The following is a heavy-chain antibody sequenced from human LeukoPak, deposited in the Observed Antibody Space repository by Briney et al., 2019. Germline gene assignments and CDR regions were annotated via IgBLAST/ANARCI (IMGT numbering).Heavy chain of an antibody. D-gene: IGHD5-18*01. J-gene: IGHJ6*03. CDR2: IYTSGST. CDR3: ARGGTAMVNYYYMDV. Sequence: SETLSLTCTVSGGSISSYYWSWIRQPAGKGLEWIGRIYTSGSTNYNPSLKSRVTISVDTSKNQFSLKLSSVTAADTAVYYCARGGTAMVNYYYMDVWGKGTTVTVSS. CDR1: GGSISSYY. V-gene: IGHV4-4*07.